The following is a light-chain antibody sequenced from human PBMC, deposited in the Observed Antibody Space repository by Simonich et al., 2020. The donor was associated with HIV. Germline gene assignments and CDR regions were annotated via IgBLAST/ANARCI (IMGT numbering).Light chain of an antibody. CDR3: QQYNSWPPWT. CDR1: QSVSSN. Sequence: EIVMTQSPATLSVSQGERATLSCRASQSVSSNLAWYQHKPGQAPRLLIYGASTTATGIPARFSGSGSGTEFTLTISSMQSEDFAVYYCQQYNSWPPWTFGQGTKVEIK. J-gene: IGKJ1*01. V-gene: IGKV3-15*01. CDR2: GAS.